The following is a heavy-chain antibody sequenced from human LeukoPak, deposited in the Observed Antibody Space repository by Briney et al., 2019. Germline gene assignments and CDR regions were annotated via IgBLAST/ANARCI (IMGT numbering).Heavy chain of an antibody. CDR1: GGSFSGYY. J-gene: IGHJ4*02. Sequence: SETLSLTCAVYGGSFSGYYWIWVRQPPGKGLEWIGEINHSGSTNYNPSLKSRVTISVDTSKNQFSLKLSSVTAADTAVYYCARDPGYCSSTSCPGWGQGTLVTVSS. D-gene: IGHD2-2*01. CDR3: ARDPGYCSSTSCPG. V-gene: IGHV4-34*01. CDR2: INHSGST.